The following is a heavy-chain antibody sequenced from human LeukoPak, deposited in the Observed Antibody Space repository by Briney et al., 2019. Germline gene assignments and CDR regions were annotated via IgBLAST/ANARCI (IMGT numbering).Heavy chain of an antibody. V-gene: IGHV3-30-3*01. D-gene: IGHD3-3*01. CDR2: ISYDGSNK. J-gene: IGHJ6*03. CDR1: GFTFSSYA. CDR3: ARNYDFWSGYALDYYYMDV. Sequence: GGSLRLSCAASGFTFSSYAMHWVRQAPGKGLEWVAVISYDGSNKYYADSVKGRFTISRDNSKNTLYLQMNSLRAEDTAVYYCARNYDFWSGYALDYYYMDVWGKGTTVTVSS.